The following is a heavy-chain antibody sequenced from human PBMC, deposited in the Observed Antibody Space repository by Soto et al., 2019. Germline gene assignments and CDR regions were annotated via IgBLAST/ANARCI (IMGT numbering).Heavy chain of an antibody. D-gene: IGHD4-17*01. CDR1: GYTFTSYA. J-gene: IGHJ4*02. CDR2: INAGNGNT. CDR3: ARDLRKFYYFDS. V-gene: IGHV1-3*01. Sequence: GASVKVSCKASGYTFTSYAMHWVRQAPGQRLEWMGWINAGNGNTKYSQKFQGRVTITRDTSASTAYMELSSLRAEDTAVYYCARDLRKFYYFDSWGQGTQVTVSS.